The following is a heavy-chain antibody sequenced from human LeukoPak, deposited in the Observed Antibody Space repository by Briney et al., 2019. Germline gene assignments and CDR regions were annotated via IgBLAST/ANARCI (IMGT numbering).Heavy chain of an antibody. CDR2: INHRGST. Sequence: PSETLSLTCAVYGGSFSGYYWSWIRQPPEKGLEWIGEINHRGSTNYNPSLKSRVTVSLDTSKNQFSLKLSSVTAADTAVYYCARDRGYCSGGSCYYFDYWGQGTLVTVSS. V-gene: IGHV4-34*01. CDR1: GGSFSGYY. J-gene: IGHJ4*02. CDR3: ARDRGYCSGGSCYYFDY. D-gene: IGHD2-15*01.